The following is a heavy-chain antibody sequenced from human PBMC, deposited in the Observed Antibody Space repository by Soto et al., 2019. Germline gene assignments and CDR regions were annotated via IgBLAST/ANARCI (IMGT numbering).Heavy chain of an antibody. V-gene: IGHV4-59*01. Sequence: SETLSLTCTVSGVSISSYFWSWIRQPPGRGLEWIGYTYHRGSTNYSPFLKSRVAISLDTSENQFSLKVNSVTAADTAVYYCARIGGYHGPLDYWGQGTPVTVSS. D-gene: IGHD3-16*02. CDR2: TYHRGST. CDR3: ARIGGYHGPLDY. J-gene: IGHJ4*02. CDR1: GVSISSYF.